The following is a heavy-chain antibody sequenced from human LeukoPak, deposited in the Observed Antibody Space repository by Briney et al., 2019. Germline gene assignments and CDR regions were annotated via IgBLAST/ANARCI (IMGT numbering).Heavy chain of an antibody. CDR2: VNNDGSST. J-gene: IGHJ4*02. Sequence: GGSLRLSCGASGFSLSSYWMHWVRQAPGKGLMWVSRVNNDGSSTTYADSVEGRFTISRDNARNTLYLQMNSLRAEDTAVYYCARSSYPYYFDYWGQGTLVTVSS. CDR1: GFSLSSYW. D-gene: IGHD6-19*01. V-gene: IGHV3-74*01. CDR3: ARSSYPYYFDY.